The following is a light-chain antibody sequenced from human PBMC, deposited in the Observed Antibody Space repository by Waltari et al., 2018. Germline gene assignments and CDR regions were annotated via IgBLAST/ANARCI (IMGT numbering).Light chain of an antibody. CDR1: QSLLHTDGYTY. V-gene: IGKV2D-29*02. CDR3: MQHKALPLT. Sequence: DIVMTQTPLSLSVTPGEPASISCRSSQSLLHTDGYTYLDWYLQKSGKSPQLLIYGGSNRASGVPDRFSGSGSGTDFTLKISKVEAEDVGIYHCMQHKALPLTFGGGTKVEIK. CDR2: GGS. J-gene: IGKJ4*01.